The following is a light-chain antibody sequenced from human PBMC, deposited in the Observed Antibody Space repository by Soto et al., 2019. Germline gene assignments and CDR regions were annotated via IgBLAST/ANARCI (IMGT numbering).Light chain of an antibody. CDR3: QQVNSYPIT. Sequence: DIKMTQSPSSLSASVGDRATITCRASQSINSYLNWYQQKPGKAPKLLIYAASSLQSGVPSRFSGSYSGTEFTLTITSRQPEDFATYYCQQVNSYPITFGQGTRLEIK. V-gene: IGKV1-9*01. CDR1: QSINSY. J-gene: IGKJ5*01. CDR2: AAS.